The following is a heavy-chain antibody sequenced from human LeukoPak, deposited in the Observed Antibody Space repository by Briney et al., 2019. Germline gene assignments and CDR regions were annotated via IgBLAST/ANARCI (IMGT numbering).Heavy chain of an antibody. CDR2: IYPSGST. Sequence: SQTLSLTCAVSGVSINSGGYSWSWFRQPPGKGLEWIGYIYPSGSTSYNPSLESRVTISLDRSKTQFSLNLRSVTAADTAVYFCARDRGSHDAFDIWGQGTMVTVSS. CDR3: ARDRGSHDAFDI. V-gene: IGHV4-30-2*01. J-gene: IGHJ3*02. CDR1: GVSINSGGYS. D-gene: IGHD2-15*01.